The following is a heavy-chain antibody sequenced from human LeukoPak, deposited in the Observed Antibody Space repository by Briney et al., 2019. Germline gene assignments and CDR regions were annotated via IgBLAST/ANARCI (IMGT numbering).Heavy chain of an antibody. V-gene: IGHV1-46*01. CDR1: GYTFTSYY. D-gene: IGHD6-13*01. CDR2: INPSGGST. J-gene: IGHJ6*02. Sequence: ASVKVSCKASGYTFTSYYMHWVRQAPGQGLEWMGIINPSGGSTSYAQKFQGRVTMTRDTSISTAYMELSRLRSDDTAVYYCARALIAAADPYYYGMDVWGQGTTVTVSS. CDR3: ARALIAAADPYYYGMDV.